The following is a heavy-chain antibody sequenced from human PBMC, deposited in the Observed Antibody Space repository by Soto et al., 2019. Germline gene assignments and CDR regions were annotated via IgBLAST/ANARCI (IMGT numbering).Heavy chain of an antibody. Sequence: SETLSLTCTVSGGSISSSSYYWGWIRQPPGKGLEWIGSIYYSGSTYYNPSLKSRVTISVDTSKNQFSLKLSSVTVADTAVYYCARQKDSNAYYYGSGTTSAFDYWGQGTLVTVSS. CDR3: ARQKDSNAYYYGSGTTSAFDY. D-gene: IGHD3-10*01. J-gene: IGHJ4*02. V-gene: IGHV4-39*01. CDR2: IYYSGST. CDR1: GGSISSSSYY.